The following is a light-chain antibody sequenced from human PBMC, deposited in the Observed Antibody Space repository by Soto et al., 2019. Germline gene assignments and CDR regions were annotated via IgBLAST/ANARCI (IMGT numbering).Light chain of an antibody. CDR1: QSLLHSDGKTY. V-gene: IGKV2D-29*01. CDR3: MQSVQIPLT. J-gene: IGKJ1*01. CDR2: EVS. Sequence: TQTPLALSVTPGQPASISCRSSQSLLHSDGKTYLYWYLQRPGKPPQLLIYEVSTRFSGVPHRFSASGSETEFPLNSSRVEAEDVGIYSCMQSVQIPLTFGQGTKLEIK.